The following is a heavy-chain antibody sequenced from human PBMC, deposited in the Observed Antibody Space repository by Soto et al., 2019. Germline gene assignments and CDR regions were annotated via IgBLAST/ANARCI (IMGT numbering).Heavy chain of an antibody. J-gene: IGHJ4*02. V-gene: IGHV1-18*01. D-gene: IGHD5-12*01. CDR1: GYTFTSYG. CDR2: ISAYNGNT. CDR3: ARGARWLQSVLYFDY. Sequence: GASVKVSCKASGYTFTSYGISWVRQAPGQGLEWMGWISAYNGNTNYAQKLQGRVTMTTDTSTSTAYMELRSLRSDDTAVYYCARGARWLQSVLYFDYWGQGTLVTVSS.